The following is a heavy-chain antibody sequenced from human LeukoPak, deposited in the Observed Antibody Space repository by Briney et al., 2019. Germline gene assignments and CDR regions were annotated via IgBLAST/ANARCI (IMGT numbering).Heavy chain of an antibody. CDR1: GYTFTSYY. J-gene: IGHJ4*02. V-gene: IGHV1-46*03. CDR2: INPSGGST. CDR3: AIGVEMATIGDY. Sequence: ASVKVSCKASGYTFTSYYMHWVRQAPGQGLEWMGIINPSGGSTSYAQKFQGRVTMTRDTSTSTVYMELSSLRSEDTAAYYCAIGVEMATIGDYWGQGTLVTVSS. D-gene: IGHD5-24*01.